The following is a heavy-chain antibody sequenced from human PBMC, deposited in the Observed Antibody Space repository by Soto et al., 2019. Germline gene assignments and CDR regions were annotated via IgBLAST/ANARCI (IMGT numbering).Heavy chain of an antibody. CDR1: GYSFTTYW. D-gene: IGHD5-12*01. CDR2: IYPGDSDT. V-gene: IGHV5-51*01. Sequence: GESLKISCQASGYSFTTYWIGWVRQMPGKGLEWMGVIYPGDSDTRYSPSFQGQVTISADESISTAYLQWSSLKASDTALYYCARHRAYNGYRYFDYWGQGTLVTVSS. J-gene: IGHJ4*02. CDR3: ARHRAYNGYRYFDY.